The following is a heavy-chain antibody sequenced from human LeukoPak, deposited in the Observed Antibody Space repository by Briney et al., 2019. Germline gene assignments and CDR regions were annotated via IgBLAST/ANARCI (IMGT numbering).Heavy chain of an antibody. J-gene: IGHJ4*02. CDR1: GYTFTSYG. V-gene: IGHV1-18*01. Sequence: ASVKVSCKASGYTFTSYGISWVRQAPGQGLEWMGWISAYNGNTNYAQKLQGRVTMTTDTSTSTAYMELRSLRSDDTDVYYCARIPRQWLVEYYFDYWGQGTLVTVSS. CDR2: ISAYNGNT. D-gene: IGHD6-19*01. CDR3: ARIPRQWLVEYYFDY.